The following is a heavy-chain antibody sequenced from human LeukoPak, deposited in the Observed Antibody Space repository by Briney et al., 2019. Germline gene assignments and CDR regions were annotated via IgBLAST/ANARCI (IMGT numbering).Heavy chain of an antibody. D-gene: IGHD1-26*01. CDR3: ARGPFIVGATLDY. CDR1: GGSISGYY. J-gene: IGHJ4*02. V-gene: IGHV4-34*01. Sequence: PSETLSLTCAVYGGSISGYYWSWIRQPPGKGLEWIGEINHSGSTNYNPSLKSRVTISVDTSKNQFSLKLSSVTAADTAVYYCARGPFIVGATLDYWGQGTLVTVSS. CDR2: INHSGST.